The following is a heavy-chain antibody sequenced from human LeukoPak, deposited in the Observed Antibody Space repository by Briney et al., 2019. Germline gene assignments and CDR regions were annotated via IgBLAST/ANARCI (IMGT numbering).Heavy chain of an antibody. CDR2: INPNSGGT. D-gene: IGHD1-26*01. J-gene: IGHJ5*02. Sequence: ASVTVSCKASGYTFTGYYMHWVRQAPGQGLEGMGWINPNSGGTNYAQDFHGRVTMIRDKSISTGYMELSRLRSDDTAVYYCARAGYSGNLAWGQGTLVTVS. V-gene: IGHV1-2*02. CDR3: ARAGYSGNLA. CDR1: GYTFTGYY.